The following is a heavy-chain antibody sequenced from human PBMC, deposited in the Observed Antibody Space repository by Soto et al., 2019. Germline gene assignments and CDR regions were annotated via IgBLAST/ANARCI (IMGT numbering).Heavy chain of an antibody. J-gene: IGHJ1*01. CDR1: GFTFSSYS. V-gene: IGHV3-21*01. CDR3: ARGFDILTGLYFQH. D-gene: IGHD3-9*01. Sequence: PGGSLRLSCAASGFTFSSYSMNWVRQAPGKGLEWVSSISSSSRYIYYPDSVKGRFTISRDNAKNSLYLQMSSLRAEDTAVYYCARGFDILTGLYFQHRGQGTLVTVSS. CDR2: ISSSSRYI.